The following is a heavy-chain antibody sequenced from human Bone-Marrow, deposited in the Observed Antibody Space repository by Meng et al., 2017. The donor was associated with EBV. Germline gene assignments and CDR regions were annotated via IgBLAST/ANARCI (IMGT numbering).Heavy chain of an antibody. CDR2: FDPEDGET. CDR3: ATDSSYRGYDP. V-gene: IGHV1-24*01. J-gene: IGHJ5*02. CDR1: GNTLTELS. Sequence: HVQLVKCGAEVYTPGALFNVSCKVSGNTLTELSMHWVRQAPGEVLEWMGGFDPEDGETITAQKFQGRVSMTEDTSTDTAYMELSSLRSADTAVYYCATDSSYRGYDPWGQGTLVTVSS. D-gene: IGHD3-16*02.